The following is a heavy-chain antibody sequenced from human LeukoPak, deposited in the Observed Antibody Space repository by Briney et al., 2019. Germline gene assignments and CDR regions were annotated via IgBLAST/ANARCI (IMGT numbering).Heavy chain of an antibody. CDR2: ISSSSSYI. Sequence: GGSLRLSCAASGFTFSSYSMNWVRQAPGKGLEWFSSISSSSSYIYYADSVKGRFTISRDNAKNSLYLQMNSLRAEDTAVYYCARDYYDSSGYDAFDIWGQGTMVTVSS. D-gene: IGHD3-22*01. CDR3: ARDYYDSSGYDAFDI. V-gene: IGHV3-21*01. J-gene: IGHJ3*02. CDR1: GFTFSSYS.